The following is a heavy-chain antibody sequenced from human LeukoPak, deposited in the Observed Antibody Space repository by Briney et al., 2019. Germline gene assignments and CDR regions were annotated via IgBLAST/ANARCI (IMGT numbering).Heavy chain of an antibody. Sequence: ASVKVSCKASGGTFSSYAISWVRQAPGQGLEWMGRIIPILGIANYAQKFQGRVTITADKSTSTAYMELSSLRSEDTAVYYCARVLFSLSPTNNYGMDVWGQGTTVTVSS. D-gene: IGHD5-12*01. V-gene: IGHV1-69*04. J-gene: IGHJ6*02. CDR2: IIPILGIA. CDR3: ARVLFSLSPTNNYGMDV. CDR1: GGTFSSYA.